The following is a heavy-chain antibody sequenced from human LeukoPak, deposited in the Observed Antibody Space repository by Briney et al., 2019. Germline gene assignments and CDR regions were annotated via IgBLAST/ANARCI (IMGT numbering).Heavy chain of an antibody. V-gene: IGHV3-21*01. D-gene: IGHD3-22*01. CDR1: GFTFSSYA. J-gene: IGHJ3*02. CDR3: ARDSSAYYTLDI. CDR2: ISSSGGYI. Sequence: GGSLRLSCAASGFTFSSYAMSWVRQAPGKGLEWVSSISSSGGYIFDADSVKGRFTISRDNAKNSLYLQMNSLRAEDTAVYYCARDSSAYYTLDIWGQGTMVTVSS.